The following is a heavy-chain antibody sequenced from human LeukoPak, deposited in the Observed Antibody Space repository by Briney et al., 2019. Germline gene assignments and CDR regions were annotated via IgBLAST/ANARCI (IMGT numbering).Heavy chain of an antibody. CDR1: GFTFSTYA. CDR2: ITGSGRDT. D-gene: IGHD4-17*01. J-gene: IGHJ5*02. CDR3: ANPPTVTTIRFDP. V-gene: IGHV3-23*01. Sequence: PGGSLRLSCAASGFTFSTYAMNWVRQAPGKRLEWVSSITGSGRDTYYADAVKGRFTISRDNSKNTLYLQMNSLRAEDKAVYYCANPPTVTTIRFDPWGQGTLVTVSS.